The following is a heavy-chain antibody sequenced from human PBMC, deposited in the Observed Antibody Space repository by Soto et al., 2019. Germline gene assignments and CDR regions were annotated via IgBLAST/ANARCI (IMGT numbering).Heavy chain of an antibody. D-gene: IGHD1-26*01. CDR3: ARDKVGEEQPPSWSLDP. CDR2: INPSGGST. Sequence: ASVKVSCKASGHTFTKYYFHWVRQAPGQGLEWMGIINPSGGSTNYTERFQGRVTMTRDTSTSTLYVELSRLRSEDTAVYYCARDKVGEEQPPSWSLDPWGQGTLATVSS. V-gene: IGHV1-46*01. J-gene: IGHJ5*02. CDR1: GHTFTKYY.